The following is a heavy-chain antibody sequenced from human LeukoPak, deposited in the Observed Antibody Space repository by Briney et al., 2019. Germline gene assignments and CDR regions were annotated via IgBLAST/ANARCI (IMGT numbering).Heavy chain of an antibody. Sequence: GESLKISCKGSGYSFTSYWVAWVRQMPGKGLEWMGIIYRRDSDTRHSPSFQGQVTISADKPINTAYLQWSGLKASDTAVYYCARHVTTASAARGFDIWGQGTMVTVSS. J-gene: IGHJ3*02. V-gene: IGHV5-51*01. CDR1: GYSFTSYW. D-gene: IGHD1-14*01. CDR2: IYRRDSDT. CDR3: ARHVTTASAARGFDI.